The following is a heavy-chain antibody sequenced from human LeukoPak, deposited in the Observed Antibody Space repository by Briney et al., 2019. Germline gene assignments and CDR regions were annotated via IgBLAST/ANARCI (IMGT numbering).Heavy chain of an antibody. CDR3: AKGELHFNTCSFDY. CDR2: ISYDGNHK. Sequence: GSLRLSRAASGFTFSSGMHWVRRAPGKGLEWVAVISYDGNHKYYGDSVKGRFTISRDNSRNTLYLQMDSLKTEDTAVYYCAKGELHFNTCSFDYWGQGTLVTVSS. V-gene: IGHV3-30*18. J-gene: IGHJ4*02. D-gene: IGHD1-26*01. CDR1: GFTFSSG.